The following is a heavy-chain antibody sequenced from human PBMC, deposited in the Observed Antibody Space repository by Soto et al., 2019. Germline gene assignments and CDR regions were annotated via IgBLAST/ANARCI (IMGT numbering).Heavy chain of an antibody. V-gene: IGHV3-66*01. Sequence: GGSLGLSCDASAFIVSDKYMSWVRQAPGKGLEWVSLIYSSGTTYSADSVKGKFTISRDNSKNTLSLQMNSLTAEDTAVYYCARVLRSGTSGYAFDIWGQGTMVTVSS. J-gene: IGHJ3*02. CDR2: IYSSGTT. CDR3: ARVLRSGTSGYAFDI. CDR1: AFIVSDKY. D-gene: IGHD2-2*01.